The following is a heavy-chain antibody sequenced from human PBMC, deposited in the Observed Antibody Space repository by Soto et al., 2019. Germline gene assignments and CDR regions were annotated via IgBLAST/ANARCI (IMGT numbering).Heavy chain of an antibody. V-gene: IGHV1-46*01. Sequence: QVQLVQSGAELKKPGASVKVSCRASGYTFTSYYMHWVRQAPGQGLEWMGIINPSGGSTSYAQKFQGRVTMTRDTSTSTVYMELSSLRSEDTAVYYCARVNYYYGSGSYSPHSYYYGMDVWGQGTTVTVSS. J-gene: IGHJ6*02. CDR2: INPSGGST. CDR3: ARVNYYYGSGSYSPHSYYYGMDV. D-gene: IGHD3-10*01. CDR1: GYTFTSYY.